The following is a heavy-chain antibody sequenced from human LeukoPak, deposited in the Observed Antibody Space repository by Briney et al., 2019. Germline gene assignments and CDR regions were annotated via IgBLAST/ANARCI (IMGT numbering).Heavy chain of an antibody. CDR1: RGSISNYY. CDR2: IYYSGST. J-gene: IGHJ4*02. CDR3: ARLAQGSGTYGFDY. Sequence: SETLSLTCAVSRGSISNYYWSWIRQPPGKGLEWIGYIYYSGSTNYSPSLKSRVTISLDTSKNQFSLKLSSVTAADTAVYYCARLAQGSGTYGFDYWGQGTLVTVSS. D-gene: IGHD3-10*01. V-gene: IGHV4-59*08.